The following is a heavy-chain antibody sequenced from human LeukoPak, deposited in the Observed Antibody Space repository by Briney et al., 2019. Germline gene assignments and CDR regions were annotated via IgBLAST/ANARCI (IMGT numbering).Heavy chain of an antibody. V-gene: IGHV3-74*01. CDR3: ARDRAVADAFDI. CDR1: GFTFSSYW. D-gene: IGHD6-19*01. Sequence: GGSLRLSCAASGFTFSSYWMHWVRQAPGKGLVWVSRINSDGCSTSYADSVKGRFTISRDNAKNTLYRQMNSLRAEDTAVYYCARDRAVADAFDIWGQGTMVTVSS. CDR2: INSDGCST. J-gene: IGHJ3*02.